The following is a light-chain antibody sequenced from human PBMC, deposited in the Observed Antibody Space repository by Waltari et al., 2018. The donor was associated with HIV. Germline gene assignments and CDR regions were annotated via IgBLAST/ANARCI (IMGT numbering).Light chain of an antibody. J-gene: IGKJ2*03. CDR3: QQRSNWPS. Sequence: EIVLTQSPGTLSLSPGERATLSCRASHSVTNFLAWYQQQPGQAPRLLIYGAYTRAAGIPARFSGSGSGTDFTLTISILEPEDFAVYYCQQRSNWPSFGQGTRLDI. CDR1: HSVTNF. CDR2: GAY. V-gene: IGKV3-11*01.